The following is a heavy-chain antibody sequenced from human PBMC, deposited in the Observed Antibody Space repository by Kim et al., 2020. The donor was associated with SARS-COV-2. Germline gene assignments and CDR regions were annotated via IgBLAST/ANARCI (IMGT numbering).Heavy chain of an antibody. D-gene: IGHD6-13*01. J-gene: IGHJ4*02. CDR2: ISSSSSYT. CDR3: ARAIAAAGIDY. CDR1: GFTFSDYY. Sequence: GGSLRLSCAASGFTFSDYYMSWIRQAPGKGLEWVSYISSSSSYTNYADSVKGRFTISRDNAKNSLYLQMNSLRAEDTAVYYCARAIAAAGIDYWGQGTLVTVSS. V-gene: IGHV3-11*05.